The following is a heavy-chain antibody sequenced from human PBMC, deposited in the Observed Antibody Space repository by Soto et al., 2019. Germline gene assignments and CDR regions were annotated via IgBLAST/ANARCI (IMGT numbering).Heavy chain of an antibody. V-gene: IGHV3-53*04. CDR2: IYSGGST. D-gene: IGHD6-19*01. CDR3: AREGSGGAGTDNHY. J-gene: IGHJ4*02. Sequence: PGGSLRLSCAASGFTVSSNYMSWVRQAPGKGLEWVSVIYSGGSTYYADSVKGRFTISRHNSKNTLYLQMNSLRAEDTAVYYCAREGSGGAGTDNHYWGQGTLVTVSS. CDR1: GFTVSSNY.